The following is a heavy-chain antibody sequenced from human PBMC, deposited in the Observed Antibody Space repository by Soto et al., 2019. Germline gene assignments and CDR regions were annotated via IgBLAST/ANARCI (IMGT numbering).Heavy chain of an antibody. CDR3: ARDLRKYDFWSGYVTLHWFDP. CDR2: IYYSGST. D-gene: IGHD3-3*01. CDR1: GGSISSYY. J-gene: IGHJ5*02. V-gene: IGHV4-59*01. Sequence: PSETLSLTCTVSGGSISSYYWSWIRQPPGKGLEWIGYIYYSGSTNYNPSLKSRVTISVDTSKNQFSLKLSSVTAADTAVYYCARDLRKYDFWSGYVTLHWFDPWGQGTLVTVS.